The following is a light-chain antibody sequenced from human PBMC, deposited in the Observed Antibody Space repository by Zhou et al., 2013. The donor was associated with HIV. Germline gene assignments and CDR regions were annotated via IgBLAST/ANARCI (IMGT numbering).Light chain of an antibody. CDR3: QQYNNTVT. Sequence: DIQMTQSPSSLSASVGDRVTITCRASQGITNDLGWYQQKPGKAPKVLIYKASSLESGVPPRFSGSGSGTEFTLTISRLQPDDFASYYCQQYNNTVTFGGGTKVDIK. J-gene: IGKJ4*01. CDR1: QGITND. CDR2: KAS. V-gene: IGKV1-17*01.